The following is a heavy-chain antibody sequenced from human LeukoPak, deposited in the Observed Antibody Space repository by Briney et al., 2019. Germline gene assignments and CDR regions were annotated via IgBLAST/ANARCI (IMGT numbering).Heavy chain of an antibody. CDR3: ARDVNYAFDY. CDR1: GYSFTRNG. D-gene: IGHD3-16*01. V-gene: IGHV1-18*01. Sequence: AASVKVSCKPSGYSFTRNGIGWVRQAAGQGLEWMAWISANSGNTNYAQNFQDRVTLTTDTSTSTAYMELRSLRSDDTAVYYCARDVNYAFDYWGQGTLVTVSS. CDR2: ISANSGNT. J-gene: IGHJ4*02.